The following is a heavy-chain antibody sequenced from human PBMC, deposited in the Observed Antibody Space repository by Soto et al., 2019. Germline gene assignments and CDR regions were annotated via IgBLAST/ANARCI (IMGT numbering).Heavy chain of an antibody. CDR3: AREDSSGWYGYYYYYGMDV. CDR1: GGSISSYY. V-gene: IGHV4-4*07. Sequence: PSETLSLTCTVSGGSISSYYWSWIRQPAGKGLEWIGRIYTSGSTNYNPSLKSRVTMSVATSKNQFSLKLSSVTAADTAVYYCAREDSSGWYGYYYYYGMDVWGQGTTVTVSS. CDR2: IYTSGST. J-gene: IGHJ6*02. D-gene: IGHD6-19*01.